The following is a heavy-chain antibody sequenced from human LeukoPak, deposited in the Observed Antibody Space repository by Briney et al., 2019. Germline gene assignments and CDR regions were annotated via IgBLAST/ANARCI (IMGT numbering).Heavy chain of an antibody. D-gene: IGHD6-13*01. CDR1: GFTINNAW. CDR3: TTAARGDSHPYYFDY. CDR2: IKSNTDGGTT. Sequence: GGSLRLSCAASGFTINNAWMSWVRQAPGKGLEWFGRIKSNTDGGTTDYAAPVKGRFTISRDDSTNTLFLQMNSLKTEDTAVYYCTTAARGDSHPYYFDYWGQGTLVSVSS. V-gene: IGHV3-15*01. J-gene: IGHJ4*02.